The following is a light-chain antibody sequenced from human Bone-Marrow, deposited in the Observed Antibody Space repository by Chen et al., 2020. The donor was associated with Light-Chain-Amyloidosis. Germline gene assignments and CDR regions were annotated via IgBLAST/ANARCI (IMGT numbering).Light chain of an antibody. CDR3: QVWDKSGDRPV. V-gene: IGLV3-21*02. J-gene: IGLJ3*02. CDR2: DDS. CDR1: NIGSTS. Sequence: SYVLTQPFSVSVAPGQMATIACGGNNIGSTSVQRYQQTPGQAPLLVGYDDSARPSGIPERLSGSDSVNTATLTISRVGAGDEADYYCQVWDKSGDRPVFGGGAKLTVL.